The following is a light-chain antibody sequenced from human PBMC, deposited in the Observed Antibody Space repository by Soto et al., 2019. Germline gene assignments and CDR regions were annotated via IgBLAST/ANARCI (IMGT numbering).Light chain of an antibody. Sequence: SYELTQPPSVSVAPGKTASISCGGNNIGSKGVNWYQQKPGQAPVLVIDSDTDLPPVIPERFSGSNSANLATLTISRVEAGDEADYYCQVWDSGSAHVVFGGGTKVTVL. CDR3: QVWDSGSAHVV. CDR1: NIGSKG. CDR2: SDT. J-gene: IGLJ2*01. V-gene: IGLV3-21*04.